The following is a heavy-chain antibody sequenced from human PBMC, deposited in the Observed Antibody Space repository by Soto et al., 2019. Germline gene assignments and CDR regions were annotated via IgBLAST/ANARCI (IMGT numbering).Heavy chain of an antibody. V-gene: IGHV3-33*01. CDR1: GFTFSSYG. CDR3: ARGRRYGSGSYYMWNDY. D-gene: IGHD3-10*01. Sequence: QVQLVESGGGVVQPGRSLRLSCAASGFTFSSYGMHWVRQAPGKGLEWVAVIWYDGSNKYYADSVKGRFTISRDNSKNRLYLQMNSLRAEDTAVYYCARGRRYGSGSYYMWNDYWGQGTLVTVSS. J-gene: IGHJ4*02. CDR2: IWYDGSNK.